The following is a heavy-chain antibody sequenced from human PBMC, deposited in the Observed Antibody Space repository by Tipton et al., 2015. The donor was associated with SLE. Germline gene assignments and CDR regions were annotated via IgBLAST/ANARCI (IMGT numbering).Heavy chain of an antibody. CDR1: GGSFSGYY. CDR3: ARGPRWFDP. CDR2: INHSGST. J-gene: IGHJ5*02. Sequence: TLSLTCAVYGGSFSGYYWSWIRQPPGKGLEWIGEINHSGSTNYNPSLQSRVTISVDTSKNQFSLKLSSVTAADTAVYYCARGPRWFDPWGQGTLVTVSS. V-gene: IGHV4-34*01.